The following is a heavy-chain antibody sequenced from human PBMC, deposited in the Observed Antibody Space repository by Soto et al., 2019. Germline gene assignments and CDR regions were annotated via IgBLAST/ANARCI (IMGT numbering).Heavy chain of an antibody. D-gene: IGHD1-1*01. J-gene: IGHJ5*02. CDR2: INSNSGGT. V-gene: IGHV1-2*02. CDR1: GYTFTGYY. CDR3: ARTVQLERFNWFDP. Sequence: GASVKVSCKASGYTFTGYYMHWVRQAPGQGLEWMGWINSNSGGTNYAQKFQGRVTMTRDTSISTAYMELSRLRSDDTAVYYCARTVQLERFNWFDPWGQGTLVTVSS.